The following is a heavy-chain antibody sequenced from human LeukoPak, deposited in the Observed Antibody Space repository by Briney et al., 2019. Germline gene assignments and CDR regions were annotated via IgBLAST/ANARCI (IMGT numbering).Heavy chain of an antibody. CDR3: ASSGYMVTTYYYYYYMDV. V-gene: IGHV4-38-2*02. CDR1: GYSISSGYY. D-gene: IGHD2-21*02. Sequence: SETLSPTCTVSGYSISSGYYWGWIRQPPGKGLEWIGSIYHSGSTYYNPSLKSRVTISVDTSKNQFSLKLSSVTAADTAVYYCASSGYMVTTYYYYYYMDVWGKGTTVTVSS. J-gene: IGHJ6*03. CDR2: IYHSGST.